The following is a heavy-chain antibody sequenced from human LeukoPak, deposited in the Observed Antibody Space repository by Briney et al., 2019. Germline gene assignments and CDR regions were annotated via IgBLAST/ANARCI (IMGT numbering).Heavy chain of an antibody. Sequence: GGSLRLSCAASGFTFSNYNINWVRQAPGKGLEWVSSISSSSTYIYYADSVKGRFTISRDNAKNSLYLQINSLRAEDTAVYYYARDRGIRGYSYGHDYWGQGTLVTVSS. D-gene: IGHD5-18*01. J-gene: IGHJ4*02. V-gene: IGHV3-21*01. CDR3: ARDRGIRGYSYGHDY. CDR2: ISSSSTYI. CDR1: GFTFSNYN.